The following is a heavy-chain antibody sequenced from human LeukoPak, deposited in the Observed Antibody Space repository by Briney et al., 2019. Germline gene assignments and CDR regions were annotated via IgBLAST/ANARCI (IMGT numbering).Heavy chain of an antibody. J-gene: IGHJ3*02. V-gene: IGHV3-7*03. CDR3: ARVRGGYCSSTSCSLGFGAFDI. Sequence: GGSLRLSCAASGFTFSSYWMTWVRQTPGKGLEWVANIKQDGSEKDYVDSVKGRFTISRDNAKNSLYLQMNSLRAEDTAVYYCARVRGGYCSSTSCSLGFGAFDIWSQGTMVTVSS. CDR2: IKQDGSEK. D-gene: IGHD2-2*01. CDR1: GFTFSSYW.